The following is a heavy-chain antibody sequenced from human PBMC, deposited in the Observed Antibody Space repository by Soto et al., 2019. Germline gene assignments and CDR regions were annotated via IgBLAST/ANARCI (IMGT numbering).Heavy chain of an antibody. CDR1: RFTFSGYS. CDR2: TSYDGSNK. CDR3: AKGGRAYCGGDCRYYFDY. Sequence: QVQLVESGGGVVQPGRSLRLSCAASRFTFSGYSMHWVRQAPGKGLEWVAVTSYDGSNKFYADSVKGRFTISRDNSKNTLYLQMNSLRAEDTAVYYCAKGGRAYCGGDCRYYFDYWGQGTLVTVSS. D-gene: IGHD2-21*02. V-gene: IGHV3-30*18. J-gene: IGHJ4*02.